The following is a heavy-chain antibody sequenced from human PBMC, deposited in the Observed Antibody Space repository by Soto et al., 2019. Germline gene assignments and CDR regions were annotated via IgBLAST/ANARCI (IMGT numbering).Heavy chain of an antibody. CDR3: ARVKGYYDSSGYNWFDP. Sequence: SETLSLTCTVSGGSISSGDYYWSWIRQPPGKGLEWIGYIYYSGSTHYNPSLKSRATISEDTSKNQFSLKLSSVTAADTAVYYCARVKGYYDSSGYNWFDPWGQGTLVTVS. CDR1: GGSISSGDYY. D-gene: IGHD3-22*01. J-gene: IGHJ5*02. CDR2: IYYSGST. V-gene: IGHV4-30-4*01.